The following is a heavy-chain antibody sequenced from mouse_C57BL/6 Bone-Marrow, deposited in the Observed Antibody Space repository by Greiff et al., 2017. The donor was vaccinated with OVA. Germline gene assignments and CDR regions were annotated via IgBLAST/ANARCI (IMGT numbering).Heavy chain of an antibody. J-gene: IGHJ2*01. CDR2: IYPGDGDT. V-gene: IGHV1-82*01. Sequence: VQLKESGPELVKPGASVKISCKASGYAFSSSWMNWVKPRPGKGLEWIGRIYPGDGDTNYNGKFKGKATLTADKSSSTAYMQLSSLTSEDSAVYFCARTGYYVDYWGQGTTLTVSS. CDR1: GYAFSSSW. CDR3: ARTGYYVDY.